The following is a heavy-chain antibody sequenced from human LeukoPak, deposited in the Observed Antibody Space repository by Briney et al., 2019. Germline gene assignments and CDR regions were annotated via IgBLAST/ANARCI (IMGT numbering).Heavy chain of an antibody. CDR1: GGSISSYY. CDR2: IYYSGST. CDR3: ARRFLESYAFDI. J-gene: IGHJ3*02. V-gene: IGHV4-59*01. Sequence: SETLSLTCTVSGGSISSYYWSWIRQPPGKGLEWIGYIYYSGSTNYNPSLKSRVTISVDTSKNQFSLKLSSVTAADTAVYYCARRFLESYAFDIWGQGTMVTVSS. D-gene: IGHD3-3*01.